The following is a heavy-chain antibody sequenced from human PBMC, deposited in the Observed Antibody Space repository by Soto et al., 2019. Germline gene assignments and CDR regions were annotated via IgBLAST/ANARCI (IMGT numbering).Heavy chain of an antibody. CDR2: IYHSGST. D-gene: IGHD3-22*01. J-gene: IGHJ4*02. V-gene: IGHV4-4*02. Sequence: SETLSLTCAVSGGSISSSNWWSWVRQPPGKGLEWIGEIYHSGSTNYNPSLKSRVTISVDKSKNQFSLKLSSVTAADTAVYYCARGGRDYYDSSVYYYFDYWGQGTLVTVSS. CDR1: GGSISSSNW. CDR3: ARGGRDYYDSSVYYYFDY.